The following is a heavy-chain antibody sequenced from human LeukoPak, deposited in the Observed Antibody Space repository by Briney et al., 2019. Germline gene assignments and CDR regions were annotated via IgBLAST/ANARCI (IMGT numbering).Heavy chain of an antibody. V-gene: IGHV3-30*18. D-gene: IGHD3-22*01. CDR1: GFTFSSYG. J-gene: IGHJ4*02. Sequence: GGSLRLSCAASGFTFSSYGMHWVRQAPGKGLEWVAVISYDGSNKYYADSVKGRFTISRDNSKNTLSLQMNSLRADDTAVYYCAKDRSKVIDYWGQGTLVTVSS. CDR3: AKDRSKVIDY. CDR2: ISYDGSNK.